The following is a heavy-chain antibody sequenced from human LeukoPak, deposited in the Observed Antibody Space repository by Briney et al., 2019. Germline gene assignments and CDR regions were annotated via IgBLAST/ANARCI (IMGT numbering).Heavy chain of an antibody. CDR2: IYYSGST. D-gene: IGHD4-23*01. J-gene: IGHJ3*02. Sequence: LRLSCAASGLTFSNYAMSWVRQTPGKGLEWIGYIYYSGSTNYNPSLKSRVTISVDTSKNQFSLKLSSVTAADTAVYYCAREGVSYGSNNAFDIWGQGTMVTVSS. V-gene: IGHV4-30-4*08. CDR1: GLTFSNYA. CDR3: AREGVSYGSNNAFDI.